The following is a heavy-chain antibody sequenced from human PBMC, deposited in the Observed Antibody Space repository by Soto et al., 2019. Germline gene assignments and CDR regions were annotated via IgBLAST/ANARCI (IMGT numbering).Heavy chain of an antibody. Sequence: GGSLRLSCAASGFTFSDYYMSWIRQAPGKGLEWVSYISSSGSTIYYADSVKGRFTISRDNAKNSLYLQMNSLRAEDTAVYYCASRPVPAAMQIAAAVPGDYWGQGTLVTVSS. J-gene: IGHJ4*02. CDR3: ASRPVPAAMQIAAAVPGDY. D-gene: IGHD2-2*01. V-gene: IGHV3-11*01. CDR1: GFTFSDYY. CDR2: ISSSGSTI.